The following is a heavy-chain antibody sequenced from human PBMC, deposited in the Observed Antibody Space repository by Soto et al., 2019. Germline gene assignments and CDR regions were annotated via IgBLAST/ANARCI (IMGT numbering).Heavy chain of an antibody. V-gene: IGHV4-30-2*01. CDR3: ARGMTTVTTFDY. J-gene: IGHJ4*02. CDR1: GGSISSGGYS. D-gene: IGHD4-17*01. CDR2: IYHSGST. Sequence: QLQLQESGSGLVKPSQTLSLTCAGSGGSISSGGYSWSWIRQPPGKGLEWIGYIYHSGSTYYNPSRKSRVXLXVXXSKNPVSLKLSSVTAAATAVYYCARGMTTVTTFDYWGQGTLVTVSS.